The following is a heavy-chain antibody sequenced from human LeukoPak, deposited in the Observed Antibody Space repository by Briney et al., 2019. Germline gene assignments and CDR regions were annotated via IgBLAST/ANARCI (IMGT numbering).Heavy chain of an antibody. CDR1: RGSISSGIYY. D-gene: IGHD3-10*01. V-gene: IGHV4-61*02. CDR2: SYIRGRT. J-gene: IGHJ4*02. CDR3: ATIGVGSGSPTNL. Sequence: KPSQTLSLICAVPRGSISSGIYYSSWIRQPDGEGLEWLGRSYIRGRTAYNPCLKSGVPISVNMPKTQFSLKLNSVTAADTAVYYCATIGVGSGSPTNLGGQGTVVTVSS.